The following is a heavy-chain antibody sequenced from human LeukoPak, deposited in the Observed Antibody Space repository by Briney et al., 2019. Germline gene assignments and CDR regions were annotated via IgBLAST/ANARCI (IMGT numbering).Heavy chain of an antibody. J-gene: IGHJ6*02. CDR2: IYYSGST. CDR1: GGSISSYY. Sequence: SETLSLTCTVSGGSISSYYWSWIRQPPGKGLEWIGYIYYSGSTNYNPSLKSRVTISVDTSKNQFSLKLSSVTAADTAEYYCARGLDYYDSSGPGWMDVWGQGTTVTVPS. V-gene: IGHV4-59*01. CDR3: ARGLDYYDSSGPGWMDV. D-gene: IGHD3-22*01.